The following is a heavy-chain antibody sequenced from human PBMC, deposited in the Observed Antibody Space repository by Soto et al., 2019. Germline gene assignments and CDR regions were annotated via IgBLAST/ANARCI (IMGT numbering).Heavy chain of an antibody. Sequence: SVKVSCKASGVTFSSYAISWVRQAPGQGLEWMGGIIPIFGTANYAQKFQGRVTITADESTSTAYMELSSLRSEDTAVYYCARTMYYDFWSGYYMALYGMDVWGQGTTVTVSS. D-gene: IGHD3-3*01. CDR1: GVTFSSYA. J-gene: IGHJ6*02. CDR2: IIPIFGTA. CDR3: ARTMYYDFWSGYYMALYGMDV. V-gene: IGHV1-69*13.